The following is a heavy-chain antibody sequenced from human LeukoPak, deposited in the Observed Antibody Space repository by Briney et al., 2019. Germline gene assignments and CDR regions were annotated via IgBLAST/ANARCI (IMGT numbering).Heavy chain of an antibody. Sequence: SETLSLTCTVSGGSISGSSYYWSWIRQPAGKGLEWIGRIYTSGSTNYNPSLESRVTISLDTSKNQFSLKMNSVTAADTAVYYCARVIWFGAAFDYWGQGTLVTVSS. D-gene: IGHD3-10*01. V-gene: IGHV4-61*02. CDR2: IYTSGST. CDR3: ARVIWFGAAFDY. J-gene: IGHJ4*02. CDR1: GGSISGSSYY.